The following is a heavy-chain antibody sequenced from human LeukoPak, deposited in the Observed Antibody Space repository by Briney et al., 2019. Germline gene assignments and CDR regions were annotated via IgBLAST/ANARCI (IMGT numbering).Heavy chain of an antibody. J-gene: IGHJ5*02. CDR2: IYYSGST. V-gene: IGHV4-31*03. CDR3: ARKYSSSFDP. D-gene: IGHD6-13*01. Sequence: SETLSLTCTVSGGSISSGGYYWSWIRQHPGKGLEWIGYIYYSGSTYYNPSLKSRVTISVDTSKNQFSLKLSSMTAADTAVYYCARKYSSSFDPWGQGTLVTVSS. CDR1: GGSISSGGYY.